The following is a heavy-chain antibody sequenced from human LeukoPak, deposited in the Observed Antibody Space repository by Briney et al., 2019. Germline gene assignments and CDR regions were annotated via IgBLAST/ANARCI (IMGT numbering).Heavy chain of an antibody. J-gene: IGHJ3*02. CDR2: IYHSGST. Sequence: SETLSLTCAVYGGSFSGYYWSWIRQPPGKGLEWIGYIYHSGSTYYNPSLKSRVTISVDRSKNQFSLKLSSVTAADTAVYYCARLGPVAFDIWGQGTMVTVSS. V-gene: IGHV4-30-2*01. CDR3: ARLGPVAFDI. CDR1: GGSFSGYY.